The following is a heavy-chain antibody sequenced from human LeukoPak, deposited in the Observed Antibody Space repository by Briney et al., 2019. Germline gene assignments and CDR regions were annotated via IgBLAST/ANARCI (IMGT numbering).Heavy chain of an antibody. CDR1: GFTFSSYT. D-gene: IGHD6-13*01. CDR2: IGGSGGST. J-gene: IGHJ4*02. V-gene: IGHV3-23*01. Sequence: PRGSLRLSCSASGFTFSSYTMTWVRQAPGKGLEWVSGIGGSGGSTYDADSVKGRSTIPRDNSKNTLYVQMNSLRAEDTAVYYCVKDYGPKQLVFFDSWGQGTLVTVSS. CDR3: VKDYGPKQLVFFDS.